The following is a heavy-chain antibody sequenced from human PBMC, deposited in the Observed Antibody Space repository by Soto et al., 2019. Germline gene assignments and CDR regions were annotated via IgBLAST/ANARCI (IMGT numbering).Heavy chain of an antibody. D-gene: IGHD4-17*01. Sequence: TRARTWTSSGCSISSGGYSWSWIRQPPGKGLEWIGYIYHSGTTYYNPSLKSRVTISVDRSKNQFSLKLSSVTAADTAVYYCARAHYGDYGYGMDVWGQGTTVTVSS. J-gene: IGHJ6*02. V-gene: IGHV4-30-2*01. CDR3: ARAHYGDYGYGMDV. CDR1: GCSISSGGYS. CDR2: IYHSGTT.